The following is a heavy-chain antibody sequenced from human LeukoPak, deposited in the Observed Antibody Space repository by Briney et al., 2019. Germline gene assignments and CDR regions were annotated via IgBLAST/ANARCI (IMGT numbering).Heavy chain of an antibody. D-gene: IGHD2/OR15-2a*01. CDR3: ARKGPYFYLDWFDP. CDR1: GGSISSSTYY. V-gene: IGHV4-39*01. Sequence: SETLSLTCTVSGGSISSSTYYWGWIRQPPGKGLEWIGSFYYSGSTYYNPSLKSRVTISVDTSKNQFSLKLSSVTAADTAVCYCARKGPYFYLDWFDPWGQGTPVTVSS. J-gene: IGHJ5*02. CDR2: FYYSGST.